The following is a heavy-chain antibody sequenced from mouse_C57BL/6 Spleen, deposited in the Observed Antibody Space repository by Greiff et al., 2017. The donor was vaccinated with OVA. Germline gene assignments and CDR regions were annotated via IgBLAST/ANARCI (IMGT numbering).Heavy chain of an antibody. CDR3: ASRGYFDV. Sequence: VQLQQPGAELVMPGASVKLSCKASGYTFTSYWMHWVKQRPGQGLEWIGEIDPSDSYTNYNQKFKGKSTLTVDKSSSTAYMQLSSLTSEDSAVYYCASRGYFDVWGTGTTVTVSS. J-gene: IGHJ1*03. V-gene: IGHV1-69*01. CDR1: GYTFTSYW. CDR2: IDPSDSYT.